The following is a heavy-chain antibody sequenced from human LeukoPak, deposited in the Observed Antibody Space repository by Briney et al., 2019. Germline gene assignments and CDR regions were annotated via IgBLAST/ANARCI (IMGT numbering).Heavy chain of an antibody. Sequence: SETLSLTCTVSGGSISDYYWNWMRQPPGKGLEWIGYIYYSGGTNYNPSLKSRVSISVDTSKNQFSLKLSSVTAADTAVYYCARDFRGSVDAFDIWAKGQWSPSLQ. V-gene: IGHV4-59*01. CDR2: IYYSGGT. CDR1: GGSISDYY. CDR3: ARDFRGSVDAFDI. J-gene: IGHJ3*02.